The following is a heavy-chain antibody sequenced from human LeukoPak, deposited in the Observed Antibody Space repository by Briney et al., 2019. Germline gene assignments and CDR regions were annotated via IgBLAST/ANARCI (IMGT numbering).Heavy chain of an antibody. J-gene: IGHJ4*02. CDR3: ARGEPHYGDYGRGIIDY. CDR1: GGSISSSNYY. Sequence: PSGTLSLTCTVSGGSISSSNYYWGWIRQPPGKGLEWIGSIYHSGSTYYNPSLKSRVTISLDTSKNQFSLKLSSVTAADTAVYYCARGEPHYGDYGRGIIDYWGQGTLVTVSS. D-gene: IGHD4-17*01. CDR2: IYHSGST. V-gene: IGHV4-39*07.